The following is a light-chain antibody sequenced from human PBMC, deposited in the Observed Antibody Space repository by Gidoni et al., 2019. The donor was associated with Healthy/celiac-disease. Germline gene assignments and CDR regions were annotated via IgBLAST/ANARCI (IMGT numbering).Light chain of an antibody. CDR1: SGSVSTSYY. CDR2: STN. J-gene: IGLJ3*02. CDR3: VLYMGSGSWV. Sequence: QTVVTQEPSFSVSPGGTVTLTCGLSSGSVSTSYYPIWYQQTPGQAPRTLIYSTNTRSSGVPDRFSGSILGNKAALTITGAKADDESDYYCVLYMGSGSWVFGGGTKLTVL. V-gene: IGLV8-61*01.